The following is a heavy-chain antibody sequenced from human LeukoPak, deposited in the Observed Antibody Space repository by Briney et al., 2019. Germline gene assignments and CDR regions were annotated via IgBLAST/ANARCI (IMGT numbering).Heavy chain of an antibody. D-gene: IGHD3-10*01. Sequence: GGSLRLSCALSGFTLSKFAMSWVGQAPGRGVEWVSLIHANGGPTYYAASVKRRFTISRDNSNITLYLQMNSLRADDTAVYYCANASGSPYSFDSWGQGTLVTVSS. CDR3: ANASGSPYSFDS. J-gene: IGHJ4*02. CDR2: IHANGGPT. CDR1: GFTLSKFA. V-gene: IGHV3-23*01.